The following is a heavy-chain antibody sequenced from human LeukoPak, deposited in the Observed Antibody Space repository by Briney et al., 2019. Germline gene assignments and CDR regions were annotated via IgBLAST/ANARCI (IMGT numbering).Heavy chain of an antibody. CDR1: GFTFSSYS. Sequence: GGSLRLSCAASGFTFSSYSMNWVRQAPGKELEWVSYISSSSTIYYADSVKGRFTISRDNAKNSLYLQMNSLRAEDTAVYYCAELGITMIGGVWGKGTTVTISS. D-gene: IGHD3-10*02. CDR2: ISSSSTI. CDR3: AELGITMIGGV. J-gene: IGHJ6*04. V-gene: IGHV3-48*04.